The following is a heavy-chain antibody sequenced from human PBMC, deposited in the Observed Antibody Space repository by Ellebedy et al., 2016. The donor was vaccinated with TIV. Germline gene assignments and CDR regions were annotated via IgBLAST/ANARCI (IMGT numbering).Heavy chain of an antibody. CDR1: GFSFSSYG. Sequence: GESLKISCAASGFSFSSYGMHWVRQCPGKGLEWMAFIWYDGTDESYAESVEGRFSISRDNSKNTLYLHMKSLRAENTAIYYCARDSRGRWTPFDHWGQGTVVAVSS. D-gene: IGHD4-23*01. CDR2: IWYDGTDE. CDR3: ARDSRGRWTPFDH. V-gene: IGHV3-33*01. J-gene: IGHJ4*02.